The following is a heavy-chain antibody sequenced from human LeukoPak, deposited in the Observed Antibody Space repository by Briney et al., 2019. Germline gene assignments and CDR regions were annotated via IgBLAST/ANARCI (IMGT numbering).Heavy chain of an antibody. CDR1: GFTFSSYW. Sequence: PGGSLRLSCAASGFTFSSYWMSWVRQAPGKGLEWVANIKQDGSEKYYVDSVKGRFTISRDNAKNSLYLQMISLRAEDTAVYYCARGPGSGYYLAEYFQHWGQGTLVTVSS. CDR3: ARGPGSGYYLAEYFQH. J-gene: IGHJ1*01. CDR2: IKQDGSEK. V-gene: IGHV3-7*01. D-gene: IGHD3-22*01.